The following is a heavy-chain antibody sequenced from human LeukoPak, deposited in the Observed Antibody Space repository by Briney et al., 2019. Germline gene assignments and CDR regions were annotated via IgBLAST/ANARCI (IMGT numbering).Heavy chain of an antibody. J-gene: IGHJ4*02. D-gene: IGHD3-10*01. CDR3: AREYIDSDYHGLGSYFALDS. CDR2: ISSGGSTI. Sequence: GGSLRLSCAASGFIFGDYNMNWVRQAPGKGLEWVSYISSGGSTIYYADTVKGRFTISRDNARNSLYLQMNGLTDEDTAVYYCAREYIDSDYHGLGSYFALDSWGQGILVTVSS. V-gene: IGHV3-48*02. CDR1: GFIFGDYN.